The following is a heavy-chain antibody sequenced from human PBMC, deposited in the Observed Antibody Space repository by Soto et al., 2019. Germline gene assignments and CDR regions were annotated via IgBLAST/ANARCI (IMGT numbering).Heavy chain of an antibody. CDR1: GGSISSSSYY. D-gene: IGHD3-10*01. V-gene: IGHV4-39*01. Sequence: PSETLSLTCTVSGGSISSSSYYWGWIRQPPGKGLEWIGTIYYTGSTYYNPSLKSRVTISVDTSKSQFSLKLNSVTAADTAVYYCARTGTYYYGMDVWGQGTTVS. J-gene: IGHJ6*02. CDR3: ARTGTYYYGMDV. CDR2: IYYTGST.